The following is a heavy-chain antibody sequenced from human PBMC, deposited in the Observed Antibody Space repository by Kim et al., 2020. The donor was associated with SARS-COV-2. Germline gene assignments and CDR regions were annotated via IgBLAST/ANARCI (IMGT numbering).Heavy chain of an antibody. D-gene: IGHD3-9*01. CDR1: GYSFTSYW. V-gene: IGHV5-51*01. J-gene: IGHJ6*02. Sequence: GESLKISCKGSGYSFTSYWIGWVRQMPGKGLEWMGIIYPGDSDTRYSPSFQVQVTISADKSISTAYLQWSSLKASDTAMYYCARQRGRYTPQSSPYYYYGMDVWGQGTTVTVSS. CDR3: ARQRGRYTPQSSPYYYYGMDV. CDR2: IYPGDSDT.